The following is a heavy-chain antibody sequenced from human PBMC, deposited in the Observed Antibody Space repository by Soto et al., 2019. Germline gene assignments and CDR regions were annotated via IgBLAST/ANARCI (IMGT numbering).Heavy chain of an antibody. CDR3: ARDLKQWLVNRPYNWFDP. Sequence: ASVKVSFKASGYTFTSYGISWVRQAPGQGLEWMGWISAYNGNTNYAQKLQGRVTMTTDTSTSTAYMELRSLKSDDTAVYYCARDLKQWLVNRPYNWFDPWGQGTLVTVSS. D-gene: IGHD6-19*01. CDR2: ISAYNGNT. V-gene: IGHV1-18*01. CDR1: GYTFTSYG. J-gene: IGHJ5*02.